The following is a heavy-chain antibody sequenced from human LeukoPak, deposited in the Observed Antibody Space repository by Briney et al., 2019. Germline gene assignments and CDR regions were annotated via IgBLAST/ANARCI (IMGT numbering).Heavy chain of an antibody. D-gene: IGHD3-10*01. CDR2: TDPGGST. V-gene: IGHV3-53*01. CDR3: VRGSSGTVVRGVSWAWFDP. CDR1: GFTVSTNY. J-gene: IGHJ5*02. Sequence: GGSLRLSCVASGFTVSTNYMSWVRQAPGKGLEWVSVTDPGGSTYYTDSVKGRFTISRDNVKNSLYLQMNSLRAEDTAVYYCVRGSSGTVVRGVSWAWFDPWGQGTLVTVSS.